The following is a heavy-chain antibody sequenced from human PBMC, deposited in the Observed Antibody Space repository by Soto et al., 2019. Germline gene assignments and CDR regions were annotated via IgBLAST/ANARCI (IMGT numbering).Heavy chain of an antibody. Sequence: DVQLVESGGALVQPGGSLRLSCAASGFTFSNYWMHWVRQAPGKGLLWVARINPDGDYRNYTESVKGRFTISRDNAKNSLYLQMNSLRAEDTALYYCAKVAALRYFDWLLWNWGQGTLVTVSS. J-gene: IGHJ4*02. V-gene: IGHV3-74*01. D-gene: IGHD3-9*01. CDR1: GFTFSNYW. CDR3: AKVAALRYFDWLLWN. CDR2: INPDGDYR.